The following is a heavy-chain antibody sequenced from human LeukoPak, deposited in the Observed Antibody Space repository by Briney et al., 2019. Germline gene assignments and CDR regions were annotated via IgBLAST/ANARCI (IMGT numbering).Heavy chain of an antibody. CDR1: GGSFSGYY. Sequence: PSETLSLTCAVYGGSFSGYYWSWIRQPPGKGLEWIGEINHSGRTNYNPSLKSRVTISVDTSKNQFSLKLSSVTAADTAVYYCARSMKVSGHQPAAGTTRWFDPWGQGTLVTVSS. CDR3: ARSMKVSGHQPAAGTTRWFDP. J-gene: IGHJ5*02. V-gene: IGHV4-34*01. CDR2: INHSGRT. D-gene: IGHD6-13*01.